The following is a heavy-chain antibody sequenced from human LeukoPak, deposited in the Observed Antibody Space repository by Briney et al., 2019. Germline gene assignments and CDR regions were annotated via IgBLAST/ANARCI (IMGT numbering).Heavy chain of an antibody. CDR2: IIPIFGTA. V-gene: IGHV1-69*05. CDR1: GGTFSSYA. CDR3: ARAPHYYGSGSYYLFDY. J-gene: IGHJ4*02. D-gene: IGHD3-10*01. Sequence: SVKVSCKASGGTFSSYAISWVRQAPGQGLEWMGGIIPIFGTANYAQKFQGRVTITTDESTSTAYMELSSLRSEDTAVYYCARAPHYYGSGSYYLFDYWGQGTLVTVSS.